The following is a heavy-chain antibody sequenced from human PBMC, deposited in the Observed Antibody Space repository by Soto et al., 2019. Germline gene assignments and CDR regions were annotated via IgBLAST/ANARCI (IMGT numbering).Heavy chain of an antibody. D-gene: IGHD6-19*01. CDR2: ISSSGSTI. CDR3: ARASSGWYSWGQMDV. CDR1: EFTFSDYY. Sequence: QVQLVESGGGLVKPGGSLRLSCAASEFTFSDYYMSWIRQPPGKGREWVSYISSSGSTIYYADSVKGRFTISRDNAKNSLYLQMNSLRAEDTAVYHCARASSGWYSWGQMDVWGQGTTVTVSS. J-gene: IGHJ6*02. V-gene: IGHV3-11*01.